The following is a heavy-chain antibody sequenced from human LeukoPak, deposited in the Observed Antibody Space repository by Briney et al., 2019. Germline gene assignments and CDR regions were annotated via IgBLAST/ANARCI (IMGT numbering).Heavy chain of an antibody. Sequence: GRPLRLSCAASGFIYDDYAMHWVRQAPGKGLEWVSGISWNSRIVDYADSAKGRFTISRDNSKNSLSLEMDSLRSEDTALYYCAKDRSHNFDDHRGNAFHIWGRGTMVIVSS. V-gene: IGHV3-9*01. D-gene: IGHD1-20*01. CDR2: ISWNSRIV. CDR3: AKDRSHNFDDHRGNAFHI. J-gene: IGHJ3*02. CDR1: GFIYDDYA.